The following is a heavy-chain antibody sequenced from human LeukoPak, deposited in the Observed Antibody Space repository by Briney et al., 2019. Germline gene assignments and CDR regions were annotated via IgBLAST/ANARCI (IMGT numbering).Heavy chain of an antibody. Sequence: PSETLSLTCAVYGGSFSGYYWSWIRQPPGKGLEWIGKINHSGSTNYNPSLKSRVTISVDKSKNQFSLKLSSVTAADTAVYYCARSPWYSSSWYRFDPWGQGTLVTVSS. CDR2: INHSGST. D-gene: IGHD6-13*01. V-gene: IGHV4-34*01. J-gene: IGHJ5*02. CDR1: GGSFSGYY. CDR3: ARSPWYSSSWYRFDP.